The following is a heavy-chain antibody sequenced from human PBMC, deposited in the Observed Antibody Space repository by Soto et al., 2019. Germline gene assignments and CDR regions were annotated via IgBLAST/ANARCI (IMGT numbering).Heavy chain of an antibody. Sequence: PGGSLRLSCAASGFTFSSYGMHWVRQAPGKGLEWVAVISYDGSNKYYADSVKGRFTISRDNSKNTLYLQMNSLRAEDTAVYYCAKDPEQWLLDYWGQGTLVTVSS. V-gene: IGHV3-30*18. J-gene: IGHJ4*02. CDR2: ISYDGSNK. CDR3: AKDPEQWLLDY. CDR1: GFTFSSYG. D-gene: IGHD6-19*01.